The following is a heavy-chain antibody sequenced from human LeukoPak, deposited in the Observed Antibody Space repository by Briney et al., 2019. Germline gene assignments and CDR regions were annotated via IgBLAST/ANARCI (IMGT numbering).Heavy chain of an antibody. CDR1: GGTFSSYA. V-gene: IGHV1-69*13. CDR2: IIPIFGTA. Sequence: SVKASCKASGGTFSSYAISWVRQAPGQGLEWMGGIIPIFGTANYAQKFQGRVTITADGSTSTAYMELSSLRSEDTAVYYCARISDCGGDCYTSPFDYWGQGTLVTVSS. J-gene: IGHJ4*02. CDR3: ARISDCGGDCYTSPFDY. D-gene: IGHD2-21*02.